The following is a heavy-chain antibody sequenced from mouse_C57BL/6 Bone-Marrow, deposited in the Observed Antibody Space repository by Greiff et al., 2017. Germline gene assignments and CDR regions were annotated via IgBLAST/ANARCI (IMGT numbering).Heavy chain of an antibody. V-gene: IGHV3-6*01. J-gene: IGHJ1*03. D-gene: IGHD2-3*01. CDR2: ISYDGSN. Sequence: DVQLQESGPGLVKPSQSLSLTCSVTGYSITSGYYWNWIRQFPGNKLEWMGYISYDGSNNYNPSLKNRISITRDTSKNQFFLKLNSVTTEDTATYYCARADDGYYEEFLHWYFDVWGTGTTVTVSS. CDR1: GYSITSGYY. CDR3: ARADDGYYEEFLHWYFDV.